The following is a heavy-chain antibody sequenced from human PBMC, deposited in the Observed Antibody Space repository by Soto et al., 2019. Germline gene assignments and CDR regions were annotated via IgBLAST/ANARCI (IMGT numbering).Heavy chain of an antibody. CDR3: VRTSLVVAVATREDF. CDR1: GFTFSNYW. J-gene: IGHJ4*02. CDR2: IDSDGSRI. Sequence: VQLVESGGGLVQPGESLRLSCAASGFTFSNYWMHWVRQAPGKGLVWVSRIDSDGSRITYADFVKGRFTISRDNAKNTVYLHMNRLTAEDTAVYYCVRTSLVVAVATREDFWGQGTLVTVSS. D-gene: IGHD2-15*01. V-gene: IGHV3-74*01.